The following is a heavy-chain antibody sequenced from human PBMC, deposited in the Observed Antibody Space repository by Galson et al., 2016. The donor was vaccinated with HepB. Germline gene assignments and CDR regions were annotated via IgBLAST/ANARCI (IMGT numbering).Heavy chain of an antibody. CDR2: IRRSTDTT. CDR1: GFTFSTYA. Sequence: SLRLSCAASGFTFSTYAMSWVRQAPGKGLQWVSAIRRSTDTTEYADSVRGRFTISRDNSKNTLYLQMNSLRAEDTAVYYCVRERWLQSEFDYWGQGAQVTVSS. D-gene: IGHD5-24*01. J-gene: IGHJ4*02. V-gene: IGHV3-23*01. CDR3: VRERWLQSEFDY.